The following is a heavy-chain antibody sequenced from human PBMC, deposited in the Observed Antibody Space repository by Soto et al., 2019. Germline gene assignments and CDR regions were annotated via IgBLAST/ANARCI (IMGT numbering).Heavy chain of an antibody. CDR1: GFTFSSYA. J-gene: IGHJ1*01. Sequence: QVQLVESGGGVVQPGRSLRLSCAASGFTFSSYAMHWVRQAPGTGLEWVAVISYDGSNKYYADSVKGRFTISRDNSKNTLYLQMNSLRAEDTAVYYCARVASGGSDYMAPYFQHWGQGTLVTVSA. CDR2: ISYDGSNK. D-gene: IGHD1-26*01. V-gene: IGHV3-30-3*01. CDR3: ARVASGGSDYMAPYFQH.